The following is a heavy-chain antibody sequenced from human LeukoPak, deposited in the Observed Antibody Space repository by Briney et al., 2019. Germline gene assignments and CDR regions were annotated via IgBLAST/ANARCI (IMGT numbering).Heavy chain of an antibody. Sequence: VASVKVSCKASGNKFTGYYIHWVRQAPGQGLEWMGWINPNTGGTNYAQKFQGKVTLTTDTSISTAYLELRRLRSDDTAIYYCASPGGGGREYFALWGRGTLVTVSS. CDR2: INPNTGGT. J-gene: IGHJ2*01. CDR1: GNKFTGYY. V-gene: IGHV1-2*02. CDR3: ASPGGGGREYFAL. D-gene: IGHD3-10*01.